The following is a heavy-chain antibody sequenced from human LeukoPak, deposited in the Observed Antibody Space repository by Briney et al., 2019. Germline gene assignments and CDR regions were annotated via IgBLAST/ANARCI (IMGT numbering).Heavy chain of an antibody. CDR2: IYYSGST. CDR1: HGSFRGYY. CDR3: AVGATHYYMDV. J-gene: IGHJ6*03. D-gene: IGHD3-16*01. Sequence: SETLCLTCAVPHGSFRGYYWSWVRQPPGKGLEWIAYIYYSGSTNYNPTLKSRVTISLDTSKNQFSLKLSSVTAADTAVYYCAVGATHYYMDVWGKGTTVTVSS. V-gene: IGHV4-59*08.